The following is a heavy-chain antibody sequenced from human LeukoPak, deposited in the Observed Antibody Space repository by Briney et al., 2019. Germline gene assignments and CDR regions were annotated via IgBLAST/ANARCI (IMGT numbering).Heavy chain of an antibody. CDR3: ASWGEGALDN. V-gene: IGHV3-48*01. J-gene: IGHJ4*02. CDR2: ISTSTTTI. Sequence: PGGSLRLSCAASGFTFSNSIMNWVRQAPGKGLEWISYISTSTTTIYYANFVKGRFTISRDNAKKSLYLQMNSLRVEDTGVYYCASWGEGALDNWGQGTLVTVSS. D-gene: IGHD1-26*01. CDR1: GFTFSNSI.